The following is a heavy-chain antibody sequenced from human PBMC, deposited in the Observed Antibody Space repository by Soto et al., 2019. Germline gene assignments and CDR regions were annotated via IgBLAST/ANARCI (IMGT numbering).Heavy chain of an antibody. CDR3: ARGGGWLQPRYYFDY. Sequence: QVQLVQSGAEVKKPGSSVRVSCKSSGGTFSNHAITWVRQAPGQGLEWMGGIIPIFGTANYAQKFQGRVTITADKSTSTAYMELSSLKSEDTAVYYCARGGGWLQPRYYFDYWGQGTLVTVSS. V-gene: IGHV1-69*06. CDR2: IIPIFGTA. D-gene: IGHD3-16*01. J-gene: IGHJ4*02. CDR1: GGTFSNHA.